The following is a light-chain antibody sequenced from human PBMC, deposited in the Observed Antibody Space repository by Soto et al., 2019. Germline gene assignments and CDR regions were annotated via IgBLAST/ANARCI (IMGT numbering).Light chain of an antibody. CDR1: QGIRSW. Sequence: DIQMTQSPSSLSASVGDRVTITCRASQGIRSWLAWYQQKPEKAPKPLIYAASNLQSGVPSRFSGSGSGTDFTLTLTNLQPEDFATYYCQQYHGLPPTFGGGTKVEIK. CDR2: AAS. J-gene: IGKJ4*01. V-gene: IGKV1D-16*01. CDR3: QQYHGLPPT.